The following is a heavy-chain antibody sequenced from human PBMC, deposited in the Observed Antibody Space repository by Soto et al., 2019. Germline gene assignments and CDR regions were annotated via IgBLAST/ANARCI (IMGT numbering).Heavy chain of an antibody. D-gene: IGHD2-15*01. J-gene: IGHJ4*02. V-gene: IGHV3-33*02. CDR1: GITFRGFG. CDR3: AIDRTGGGSCPYDN. Sequence: PGGSLRLSCEVSGITFRGFGMHWVRRAPGRGLEWVALIWNDGSYKYYSDSAKGRFTVSRDNSKNTVFLQLNSLRAEDTAVYYCAIDRTGGGSCPYDNWGQGTQVTVSS. CDR2: IWNDGSYK.